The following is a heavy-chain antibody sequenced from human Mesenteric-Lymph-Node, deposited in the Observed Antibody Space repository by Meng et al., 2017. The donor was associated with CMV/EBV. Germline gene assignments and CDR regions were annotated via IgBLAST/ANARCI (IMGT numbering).Heavy chain of an antibody. CDR1: GYTFTSYD. Sequence: ASVKVSCKASGYTFTSYDINWVRQATGQGLEWMGWISAYNANTNYAQKLQGRVTMTTDTSTSTAYMELRSLRSDDTAVYYCARDGTYNWNDLGYWGQGTLVTVSS. CDR2: ISAYNANT. J-gene: IGHJ4*02. D-gene: IGHD1-1*01. V-gene: IGHV1-18*01. CDR3: ARDGTYNWNDLGY.